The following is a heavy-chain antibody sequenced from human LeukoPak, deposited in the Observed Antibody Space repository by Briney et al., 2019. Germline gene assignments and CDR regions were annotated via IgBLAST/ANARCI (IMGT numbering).Heavy chain of an antibody. Sequence: GASVKVSCKASGYTFTSYYMHWVRQAPGQGLEWMGIINPSGGSTSYAQKFQGRVTMTRDTSTSTVYMELSSLRSEDTAVYYCARGAHIVVVPTPYYFDYWGQGTLVTVSS. CDR2: INPSGGST. CDR1: GYTFTSYY. D-gene: IGHD2-21*01. J-gene: IGHJ4*02. V-gene: IGHV1-46*03. CDR3: ARGAHIVVVPTPYYFDY.